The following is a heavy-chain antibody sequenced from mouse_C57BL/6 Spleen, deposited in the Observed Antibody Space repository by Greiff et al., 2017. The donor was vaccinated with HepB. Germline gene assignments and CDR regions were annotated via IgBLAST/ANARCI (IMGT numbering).Heavy chain of an antibody. CDR3: TREGIYYDYDWFAY. J-gene: IGHJ3*01. CDR2: ISSGGDYI. D-gene: IGHD2-4*01. Sequence: DVHLVESGEGLVKPGGSLKLSCAASGFTFSSYAMSWVRQTPEKRLEWVAYISSGGDYIYYADTVKGRFTISRDNARNTLYLQMSSLKSEDTAMYYCTREGIYYDYDWFAYWGQGTLVTVSA. V-gene: IGHV5-9-1*02. CDR1: GFTFSSYA.